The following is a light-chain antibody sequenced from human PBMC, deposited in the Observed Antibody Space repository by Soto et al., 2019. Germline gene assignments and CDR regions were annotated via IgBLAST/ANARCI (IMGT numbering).Light chain of an antibody. CDR3: MLSYNAAGV. Sequence: QAVVTQEPSLTVSPGGTVTLTCGSTTGAVTSGHYPYWFEQKPGQAPRTLIYDTVKRESWTPARFSGSRLGGKAALALSGAQPEDEAEYYCMLSYNAAGVFGGGTKLTVL. J-gene: IGLJ2*01. V-gene: IGLV7-46*01. CDR1: TGAVTSGHY. CDR2: DTV.